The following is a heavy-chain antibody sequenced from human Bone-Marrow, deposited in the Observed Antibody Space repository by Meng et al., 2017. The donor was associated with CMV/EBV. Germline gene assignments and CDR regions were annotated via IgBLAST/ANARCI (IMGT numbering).Heavy chain of an antibody. Sequence: GESLKISCAASGFTFSSYWMSWVRQAPGKGLEWVANIKQDGSEKYYVDSVKGRFTISRDNAKNSLYLQMNSLRAEDTAVYHCATRSASDQWGQGMLVTVSS. CDR1: GFTFSSYW. CDR2: IKQDGSEK. CDR3: ATRSASDQ. V-gene: IGHV3-7*01. D-gene: IGHD3-16*01. J-gene: IGHJ5*02.